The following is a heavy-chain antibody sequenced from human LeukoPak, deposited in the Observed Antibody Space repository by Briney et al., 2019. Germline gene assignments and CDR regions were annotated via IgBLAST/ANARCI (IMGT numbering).Heavy chain of an antibody. D-gene: IGHD6-19*01. CDR2: ISSSSSYI. J-gene: IGHJ3*02. CDR3: ARDLEDSSGWYVKDAFDI. Sequence: KPGGSLRLSCAASGFTFSSYSMNWVRQAPGKGLEWVSSISSSSSYIYYADSVKGRFTFSRDNAKNSLYLQMNSLRAEDTAVYYCARDLEDSSGWYVKDAFDIWGQGTMVTVSS. V-gene: IGHV3-21*01. CDR1: GFTFSSYS.